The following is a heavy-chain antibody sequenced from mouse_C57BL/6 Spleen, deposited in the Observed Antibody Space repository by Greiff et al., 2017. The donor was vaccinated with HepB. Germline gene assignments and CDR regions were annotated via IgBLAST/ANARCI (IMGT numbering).Heavy chain of an antibody. V-gene: IGHV1-55*01. CDR3: ARTAYYSNPYYFDY. CDR1: GYTFTSYW. Sequence: QVQLKQPGAELVKPGASVKMSCKASGYTFTSYWITWVKQRPGQGLEWIGDIYPGSGSTNYNEKFKSKATLTVDTSSSTAYMQLSSLTSEDSAVYYCARTAYYSNPYYFDYWGQGTTLTVSS. CDR2: IYPGSGST. D-gene: IGHD2-5*01. J-gene: IGHJ2*01.